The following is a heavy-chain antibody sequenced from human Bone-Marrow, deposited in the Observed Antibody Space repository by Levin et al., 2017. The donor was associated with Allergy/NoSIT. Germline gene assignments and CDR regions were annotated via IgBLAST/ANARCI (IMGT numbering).Heavy chain of an antibody. J-gene: IGHJ3*02. CDR2: IYSGGST. V-gene: IGHV3-53*01. CDR1: GFTVSSNY. CDR3: AREWGYSFKLTHGAFDI. D-gene: IGHD5-18*01. Sequence: GESLKISCAASGFTVSSNYMSWVRQAPGKGLEWVSVIYSGGSTYYADSVKGRFTISRDNSKNTLYLQMNSLRAEDTAVYYCAREWGYSFKLTHGAFDIWGQGTMVTVSS.